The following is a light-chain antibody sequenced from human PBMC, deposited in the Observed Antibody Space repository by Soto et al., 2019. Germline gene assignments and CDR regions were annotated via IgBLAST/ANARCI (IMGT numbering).Light chain of an antibody. V-gene: IGKV3-15*01. CDR1: QSVSSN. J-gene: IGKJ1*01. CDR2: GAS. Sequence: EIVMTQSPATLSVSPGERATLSCRASQSVSSNLVWYQQKPGQAPRLLIYGASTRATGSPARFSGSGSGTEFTLTISSLQSADFAVYYYQQHNNFWTFGQGTKVEIK. CDR3: QQHNNFWT.